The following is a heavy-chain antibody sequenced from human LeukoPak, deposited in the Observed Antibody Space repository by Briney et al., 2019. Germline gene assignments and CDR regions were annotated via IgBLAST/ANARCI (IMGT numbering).Heavy chain of an antibody. CDR3: ARENWNYGTVDY. V-gene: IGHV4-4*07. D-gene: IGHD1-7*01. CDR2: IYTSGST. Sequence: SETLSLTCTVSGGSISSYYWSWIRQPAGKGLEWIGRIYTSGSTNYNPSLKSRVTISVDTSKNQFSLKLSSVTAADTAVYYCARENWNYGTVDYWGQGTLVTVSS. CDR1: GGSISSYY. J-gene: IGHJ4*02.